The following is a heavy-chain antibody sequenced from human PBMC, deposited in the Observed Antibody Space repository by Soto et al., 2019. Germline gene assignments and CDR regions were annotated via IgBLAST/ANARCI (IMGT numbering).Heavy chain of an antibody. J-gene: IGHJ6*02. V-gene: IGHV1-69*13. CDR2: IIPNFGTA. CDR3: AGGLAYCGGDCYAYYYYYGMDV. CDR1: GGTFSSYA. Sequence: SVKVSCKASGGTFSSYAISWVRQAPGQGLEWMGGIIPNFGTANYAQKFQGRVTITADESTSTAYMELSSLRSEDTAVYYCAGGLAYCGGDCYAYYYYYGMDVWGQGTTVTVSS. D-gene: IGHD2-21*02.